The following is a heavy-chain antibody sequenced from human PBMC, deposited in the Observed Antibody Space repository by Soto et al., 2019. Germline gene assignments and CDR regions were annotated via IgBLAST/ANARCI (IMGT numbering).Heavy chain of an antibody. CDR3: ARAIAAAGSPRWFDP. V-gene: IGHV4-59*01. CDR1: GGSISSYY. J-gene: IGHJ5*02. Sequence: PSETLSLTCTVSGGSISSYYWSWIRQPPGKGLEWIGYIYYSGSTNYNPSLKSRVTISVDTSKNQFSLKLSSVTAADTAVYYCARAIAAAGSPRWFDPWGQGTLVTVSS. D-gene: IGHD6-13*01. CDR2: IYYSGST.